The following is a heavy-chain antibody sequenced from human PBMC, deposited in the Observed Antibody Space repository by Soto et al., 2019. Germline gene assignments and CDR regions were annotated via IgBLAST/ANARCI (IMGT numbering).Heavy chain of an antibody. D-gene: IGHD3-10*01. V-gene: IGHV1-18*01. CDR3: ASLIRGVMHFDY. J-gene: IGHJ4*02. CDR1: GYTFTSYG. Sequence: QVQLVQSGAEVKKPGASVKVSCTASGYTFTSYGMSWVRQAPGQGLEWMGWISAYNGNTNYAQKVQGRVTMTTDTSTSTAYMELRSLRSDDTAVYYCASLIRGVMHFDYWGQGTLVTVSS. CDR2: ISAYNGNT.